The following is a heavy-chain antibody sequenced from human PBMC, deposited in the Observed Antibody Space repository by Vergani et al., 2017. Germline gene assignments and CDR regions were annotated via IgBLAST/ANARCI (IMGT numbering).Heavy chain of an antibody. CDR1: GYTFTGYY. V-gene: IGHV1-2*02. J-gene: IGHJ6*02. CDR2: INPNRGGT. Sequence: QVQLVQSGAEVKKPGASVKVSCKASGYTFTGYYMHWVRQAPGQGLEWMGWINPNRGGTNYAQKFQGRVAMTRDTSISTAYMELSRLRSDDTAVYYCARDLLPSIRSGSYYGYYYYYGMDVWGQGTTVTVSS. D-gene: IGHD1-26*01. CDR3: ARDLLPSIRSGSYYGYYYYYGMDV.